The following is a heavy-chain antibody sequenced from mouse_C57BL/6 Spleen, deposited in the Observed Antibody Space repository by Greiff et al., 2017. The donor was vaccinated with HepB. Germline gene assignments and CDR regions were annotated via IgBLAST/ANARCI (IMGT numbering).Heavy chain of an antibody. CDR3: TGGGLPPLAY. CDR2: IRLKSDNYAT. V-gene: IGHV6-3*01. Sequence: EVKLMESGGGLVQPGGSMKLSCVASGFTFSNYWMNWVRQSPEKGLEWVAQIRLKSDNYATHYAESVKGRFTISRDDSKSSVYLQMNNLRAEDTGIYYCTGGGLPPLAYWGQGTLVTVSA. D-gene: IGHD2-4*01. J-gene: IGHJ3*01. CDR1: GFTFSNYW.